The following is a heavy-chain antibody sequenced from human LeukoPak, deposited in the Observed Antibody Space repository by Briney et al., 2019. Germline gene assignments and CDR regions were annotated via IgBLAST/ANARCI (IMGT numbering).Heavy chain of an antibody. J-gene: IGHJ4*02. V-gene: IGHV3-48*04. D-gene: IGHD3-10*01. CDR1: GFTFSSYS. CDR2: ISSTSSTI. CDR3: AREVKGSY. Sequence: PGGSLRLSCAASGFTFSSYSMNWVRQAPGKGLEWLSYISSTSSTIYYADSVKGRFTISRDNAQNSLYLQMNSLRAEDAAVYYCAREVKGSYWGQGTLVTVSS.